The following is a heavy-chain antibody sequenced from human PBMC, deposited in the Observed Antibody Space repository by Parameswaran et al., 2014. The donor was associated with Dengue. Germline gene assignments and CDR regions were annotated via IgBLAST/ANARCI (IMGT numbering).Heavy chain of an antibody. Sequence: VRQMPGKGLEWVANIKQDGSEKYYVDSVKGRFTISRDNAKNSLYLQMNSLRAEDTAVYYCASIMAARHYYYYMDVWGKGTTVTVSS. CDR3: ASIMAARHYYYYMDV. D-gene: IGHD6-6*01. V-gene: IGHV3-7*01. J-gene: IGHJ6*03. CDR2: IKQDGSEK.